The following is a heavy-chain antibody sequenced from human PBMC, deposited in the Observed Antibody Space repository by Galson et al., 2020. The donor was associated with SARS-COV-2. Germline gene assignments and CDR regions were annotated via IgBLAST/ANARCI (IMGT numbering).Heavy chain of an antibody. CDR2: IWYDGSNK. Sequence: GGSLRLSCAVSGFTFSSYGMHWVRQAPGKGLEWVAVIWYDGSNKYYADSVKGRFTISRDNSKNTLYLQMNSLRAEDTAVYYCAREVANYEFWRGFYGLATGAQGTMSTASS. D-gene: IGHD3-3*01. CDR1: GFTFSSYG. V-gene: IGHV3-33*01. CDR3: AREVANYEFWRGFYGLAT. J-gene: IGHJ6*02.